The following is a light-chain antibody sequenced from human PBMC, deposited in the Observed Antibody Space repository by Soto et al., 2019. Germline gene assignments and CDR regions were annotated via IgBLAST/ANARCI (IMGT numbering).Light chain of an antibody. J-gene: IGKJ4*01. CDR2: WAS. V-gene: IGKV4-1*01. CDR3: QQYYSTPAVT. CDR1: QSLLYSPKNKNY. Sequence: DIVMTQSPDSLAVSLGERATINCKSSQSLLYSPKNKNYLAWYQQKPGQPPKLLIYWASTRGSGVPDRFSGSGSGPDFTLTITSLQAEDVAIYYCQQYYSTPAVTFGGGTKVEIK.